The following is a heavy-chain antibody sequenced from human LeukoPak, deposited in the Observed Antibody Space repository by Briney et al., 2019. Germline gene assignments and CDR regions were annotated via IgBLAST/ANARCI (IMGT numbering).Heavy chain of an antibody. CDR1: GFTFSSYA. CDR2: ISYDGSNK. D-gene: IGHD3-10*01. Sequence: PGRSLRLSCAAPGFTFSSYAMHWVRQAPGKGLEWVAVISYDGSNKYYADSVKGRFTISRDNSKNTLYLQMNSLRAEDTAVYYCARVRELLWFGELRDAFDIWGQGTMVTVSS. CDR3: ARVRELLWFGELRDAFDI. V-gene: IGHV3-30-3*01. J-gene: IGHJ3*02.